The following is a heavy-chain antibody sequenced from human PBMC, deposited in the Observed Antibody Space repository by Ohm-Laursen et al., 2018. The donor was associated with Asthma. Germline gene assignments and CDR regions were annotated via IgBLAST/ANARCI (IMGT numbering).Heavy chain of an antibody. CDR3: AKSIYRSGSGMDV. V-gene: IGHV3-23*01. J-gene: IGHJ6*02. CDR2: ISGSGAST. CDR1: GFNFSNYV. D-gene: IGHD6-19*01. Sequence: GSLRLSCAASGFNFSNYVMTWVRQAPGKGLEWVSGISGSGASTFYADSVKGRFTLSRDNSKNTLYLQMNSLRDEDTAVYYCAKSIYRSGSGMDVWGQGTTVTVSS.